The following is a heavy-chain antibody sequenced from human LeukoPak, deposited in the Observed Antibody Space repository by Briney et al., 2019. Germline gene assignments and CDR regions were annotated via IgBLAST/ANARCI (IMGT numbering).Heavy chain of an antibody. CDR3: ARNYYDSSAYYYFDY. Sequence: GGSLRLSCAASGFTVSNSYMNWVRQAPGKGLEWVSLIYSGGGTYYADSVKGRFTISRNNSKNTLYLQMNSLRAEDTAVYYCARNYYDSSAYYYFDYWGQGTLVTVSS. J-gene: IGHJ4*02. D-gene: IGHD3-22*01. CDR2: IYSGGGT. CDR1: GFTVSNSY. V-gene: IGHV3-66*01.